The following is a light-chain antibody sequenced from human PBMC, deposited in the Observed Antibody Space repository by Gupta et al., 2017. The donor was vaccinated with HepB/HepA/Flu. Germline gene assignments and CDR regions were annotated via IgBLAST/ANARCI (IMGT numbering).Light chain of an antibody. J-gene: IGLJ2*01. Sequence: SSVLTQPPSVSVAPGKTARITCGGNNIGSKSVHWYQQKPGQAPVLGIEYDSDRPSGIPERFACSNSGKNANLNHRRVEAGDEADYYWQVWDSSRDPVGFGGGTKLNVL. CDR1: NIGSKS. V-gene: IGLV3-21*04. CDR2: YDS. CDR3: QVWDSSRDPVG.